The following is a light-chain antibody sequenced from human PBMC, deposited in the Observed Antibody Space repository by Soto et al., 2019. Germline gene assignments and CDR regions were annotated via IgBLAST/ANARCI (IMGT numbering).Light chain of an antibody. CDR3: SSYTRSSTRV. V-gene: IGLV2-14*01. Sequence: QSVLTQPASVSGSPGQSITISCTGTSSDVGGYNYVSWYQQHPGKAPKLMIYDVSNRPSGVSNRFSGSKSGNTASLTISGLQAEDEADYYCSSYTRSSTRVFGTVTNHPVL. CDR2: DVS. J-gene: IGLJ1*01. CDR1: SSDVGGYNY.